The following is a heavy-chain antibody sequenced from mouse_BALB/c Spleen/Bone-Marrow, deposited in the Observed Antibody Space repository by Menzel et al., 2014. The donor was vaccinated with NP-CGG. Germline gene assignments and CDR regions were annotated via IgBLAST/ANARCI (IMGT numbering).Heavy chain of an antibody. V-gene: IGHV4-1*02. CDR3: ARLGYYGSFAY. J-gene: IGHJ3*01. Sequence: EVKLLESGGGLVQPGGSLKLSCAASGFDFSGFWMSWVRQAPGRGLEWIGEINPDSNTINYSPSLKDKFIISRDNANNTLYLQIGKVRSEDTVLYYCARLGYYGSFAYWGQGTLVTVSA. D-gene: IGHD1-2*01. CDR2: INPDSNTI. CDR1: GFDFSGFW.